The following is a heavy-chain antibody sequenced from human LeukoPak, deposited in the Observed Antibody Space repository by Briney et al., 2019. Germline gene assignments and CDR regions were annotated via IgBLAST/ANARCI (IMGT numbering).Heavy chain of an antibody. Sequence: SETLSLTCAVSGGSISNDNWWSWVRQSPGKGLEWIGETHHSGRTTYNPSLNSRVTLSVDKSKNQFSLKLSSVTAADTAVYYCARGGGGYEYYFDYWGQGTLVTVSS. CDR3: ARGGGGYEYYFDY. CDR2: THHSGRT. D-gene: IGHD5-12*01. J-gene: IGHJ4*02. V-gene: IGHV4-4*02. CDR1: GGSISNDNW.